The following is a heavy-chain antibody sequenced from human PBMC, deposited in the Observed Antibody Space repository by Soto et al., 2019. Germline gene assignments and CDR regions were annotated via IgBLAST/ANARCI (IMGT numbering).Heavy chain of an antibody. CDR3: ARGGCGCDCYYDY. D-gene: IGHD2-21*02. CDR1: GYTFTGYS. V-gene: IGHV1-2*04. CDR2: INPNSGGT. Sequence: ASVKVSCKASGYTFTGYSMHWVRQAPGQGLEWMGWINPNSGGTSYAQKFQGWVTMTRDTSISTAYMELSRLRSDDTAVYYCARGGCGCDCYYDYWGQGTLVTVSS. J-gene: IGHJ4*02.